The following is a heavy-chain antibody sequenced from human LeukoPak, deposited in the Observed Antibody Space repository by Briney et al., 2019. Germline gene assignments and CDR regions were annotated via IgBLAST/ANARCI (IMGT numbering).Heavy chain of an antibody. D-gene: IGHD3-3*01. V-gene: IGHV3-53*01. CDR2: IYRGGNT. CDR1: GGSMNNYY. CDR3: ATGGATIFGVVNYYFDY. J-gene: IGHJ4*02. Sequence: ETLSLTCTVSGGSMNNYYWSWVRQAPGKGLEWVSVIYRGGNTYYADSVKGRFSISRDNSKNTLYLQMNSLRAEDTAVYYCATGGATIFGVVNYYFDYWGQGTLVTVSS.